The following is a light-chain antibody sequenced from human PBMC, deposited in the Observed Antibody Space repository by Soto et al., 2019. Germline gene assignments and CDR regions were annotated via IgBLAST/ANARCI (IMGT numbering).Light chain of an antibody. Sequence: QPVLTQPPSVSGAPGQRVTISCTGSSSNIGAGYDVHWYQQLPGTAPKLLIYGNSNRPSGVPDRFSGSKSGTSASLAITGLQAEDEADYYCQCYDSSLGALFGGGTKLTVL. V-gene: IGLV1-40*01. CDR2: GNS. CDR1: SSNIGAGYD. J-gene: IGLJ2*01. CDR3: QCYDSSLGAL.